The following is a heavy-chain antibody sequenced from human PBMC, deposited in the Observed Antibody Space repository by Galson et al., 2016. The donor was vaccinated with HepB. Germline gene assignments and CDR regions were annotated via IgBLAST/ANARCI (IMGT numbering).Heavy chain of an antibody. CDR1: GGTFSSYD. Sequence: SVKVSCKASGGTFSSYDINWVRQAPGQGLEWMGGLIPLFDTAIYARKFQGRVTITADESTNTAYMELGSLKSEDTAVYYCASAAGAYFDYWGQGTLITVSS. V-gene: IGHV1-69*13. J-gene: IGHJ4*02. CDR3: ASAAGAYFDY. CDR2: LIPLFDTA. D-gene: IGHD4-17*01.